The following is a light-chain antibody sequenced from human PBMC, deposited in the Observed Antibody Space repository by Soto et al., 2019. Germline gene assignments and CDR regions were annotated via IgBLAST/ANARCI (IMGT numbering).Light chain of an antibody. J-gene: IGLJ1*01. CDR3: CSSGGSPTYV. CDR1: SGDIGGYNY. Sequence: QSALTQPASVSGSPGQSITISCTGTSGDIGGYNYVSWYQQHPGKAPKLLISEVTNRPSGVSNRFSGSKSGNTASLTISGLLAEDEADYYCCSSGGSPTYVFGTGTKLTVL. V-gene: IGLV2-14*01. CDR2: EVT.